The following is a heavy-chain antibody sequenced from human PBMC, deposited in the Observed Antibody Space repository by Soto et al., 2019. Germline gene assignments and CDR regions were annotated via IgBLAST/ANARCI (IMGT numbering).Heavy chain of an antibody. Sequence: QVQLQESGPGLVKPSGTLSLTCAVSGGSISSSNWWGWVRQPPVKGLEWIGEIDHSGSTNYNPSLRSRVTISVDKDKNQFSLQLSSVTAADTAVYYCARAFLSAGMDVWGQGTTVTVSS. CDR2: IDHSGST. CDR1: GGSISSSNW. V-gene: IGHV4-4*02. J-gene: IGHJ6*02. CDR3: ARAFLSAGMDV.